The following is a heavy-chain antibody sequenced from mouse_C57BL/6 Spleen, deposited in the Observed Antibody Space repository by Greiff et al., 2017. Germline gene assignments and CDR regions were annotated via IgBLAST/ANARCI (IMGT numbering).Heavy chain of an antibody. J-gene: IGHJ2*01. CDR2: IYPRDGST. CDR3: AREEQLRLPSFDY. Sequence: VQLQQSGPELVKPGASVKLSCKASGYTFTSYDINWVKQRPGQGLEWIGWIYPRDGSTTYNEKFKGKATLTVDTSSSTAYMELHSLTSEDSAVYFCAREEQLRLPSFDYWGQGTTLTVSS. V-gene: IGHV1-85*01. CDR1: GYTFTSYD. D-gene: IGHD3-2*02.